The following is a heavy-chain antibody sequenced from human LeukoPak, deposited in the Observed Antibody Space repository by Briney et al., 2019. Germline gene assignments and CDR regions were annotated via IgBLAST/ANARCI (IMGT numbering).Heavy chain of an antibody. V-gene: IGHV3-53*01. Sequence: GGSLRLSCAASGFTVSSNYMSWVRQPPGRGLEWVSVIYSGGSTYYADSVKGRFTISRDNSKNTLYLQMNSLRAEDTAVYYCARGDSSSDAFDIWGQGTMVTVSS. CDR1: GFTVSSNY. D-gene: IGHD6-6*01. J-gene: IGHJ3*02. CDR2: IYSGGST. CDR3: ARGDSSSDAFDI.